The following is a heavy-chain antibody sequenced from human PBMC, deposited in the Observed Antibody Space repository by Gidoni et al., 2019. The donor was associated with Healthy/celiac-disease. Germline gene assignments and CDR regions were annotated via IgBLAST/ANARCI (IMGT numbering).Heavy chain of an antibody. V-gene: IGHV3-30-3*01. CDR2: ISYDGSNK. J-gene: IGHJ4*02. CDR3: AREGIAAGFDY. CDR1: GFTFSSYA. Sequence: QVQLVESGGGVVQPGRSLRLSCAASGFTFSSYAMHGVRQAPGKGLEWVAVISYDGSNKYYADSVKGRFTISRDNSKNTLYLQMNSLRAEDTAVYYCAREGIAAGFDYWGQGTLVTVSS. D-gene: IGHD6-13*01.